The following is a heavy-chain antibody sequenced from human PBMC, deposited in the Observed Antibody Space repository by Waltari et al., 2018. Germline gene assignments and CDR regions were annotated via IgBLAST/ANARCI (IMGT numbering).Heavy chain of an antibody. D-gene: IGHD6-13*01. V-gene: IGHV3-74*01. CDR3: AKVAPRTYRSPVPGRDYYYGMDV. Sequence: EVRLVESGGGLVQPGESLRLSCAASGFTFSRFWMHWVRQAPGKGLVWVGRMDSDGTSERYADSVKGRFTIARDNAKNTLYLQMKRLRVEDTAVYYCAKVAPRTYRSPVPGRDYYYGMDVWGQGTTVTVFS. CDR1: GFTFSRFW. CDR2: MDSDGTSE. J-gene: IGHJ6*02.